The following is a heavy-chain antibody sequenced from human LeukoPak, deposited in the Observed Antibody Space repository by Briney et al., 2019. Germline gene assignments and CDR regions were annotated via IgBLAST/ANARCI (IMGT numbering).Heavy chain of an antibody. V-gene: IGHV4-61*10. CDR1: GGSISSGSYY. J-gene: IGHJ4*02. Sequence: SQTLSLTCTVSGGSISSGSYYWSWIRQPAGKGLEWIGYIYYSGSTNYNPSLKSRVTISVDTSKNQFSLKLSSVTAADTAVYYCAGASGWYAYRFDYWGQGTLVTVSS. CDR2: IYYSGST. D-gene: IGHD6-19*01. CDR3: AGASGWYAYRFDY.